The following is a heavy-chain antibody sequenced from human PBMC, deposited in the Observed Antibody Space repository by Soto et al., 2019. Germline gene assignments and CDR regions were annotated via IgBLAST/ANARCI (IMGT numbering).Heavy chain of an antibody. CDR2: INHSGST. V-gene: IGHV4-34*01. CDR1: GGSFSGYY. D-gene: IGHD6-19*01. Sequence: SETLSLTCAVYGGSFSGYYWSWIRQPPGKGLEWIGEINHSGSTNYNPSLKSRVTISVDTSKNQFSLKLSSVTAADTAVYYCARGGGVIAVAGTAGYYYYGMDVWGQGTTVTVSS. J-gene: IGHJ6*02. CDR3: ARGGGVIAVAGTAGYYYYGMDV.